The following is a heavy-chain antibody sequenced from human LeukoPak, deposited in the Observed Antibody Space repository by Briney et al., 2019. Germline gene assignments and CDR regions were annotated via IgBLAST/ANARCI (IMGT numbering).Heavy chain of an antibody. CDR2: ISSCSSYI. J-gene: IGHJ4*02. Sequence: GGSLRLSCAASGITFSSYSMNWVRQAPGKGLEWVSSISSCSSYIYYADSVKGRFTISRDNAKNSLYLQMNSLRAEDTALYYCAKETGIILVRGAVDYWGQGTLVTVSS. D-gene: IGHD3-10*01. V-gene: IGHV3-21*04. CDR1: GITFSSYS. CDR3: AKETGIILVRGAVDY.